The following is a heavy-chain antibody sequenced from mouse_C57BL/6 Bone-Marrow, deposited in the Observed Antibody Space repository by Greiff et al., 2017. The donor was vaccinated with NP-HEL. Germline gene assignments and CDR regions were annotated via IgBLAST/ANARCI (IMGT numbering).Heavy chain of an antibody. CDR1: GYTFTSYG. D-gene: IGHD2-4*01. CDR3: ARGDYDGAWFAY. J-gene: IGHJ3*01. Sequence: VQLQQSGAELARPGASVKLSCKASGYTFTSYGISWVKQRTGQGLEWIGEIYPRSGNTYYNEKFKGKATLTADKSSSTAYMELSSLTSEDSAVYVCARGDYDGAWFAYWGQGTLVTVAA. CDR2: IYPRSGNT. V-gene: IGHV1-81*01.